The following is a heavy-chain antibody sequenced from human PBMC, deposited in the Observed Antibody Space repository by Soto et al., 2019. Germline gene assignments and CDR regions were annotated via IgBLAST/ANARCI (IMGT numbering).Heavy chain of an antibody. CDR2: INAGNGNT. J-gene: IGHJ4*02. D-gene: IGHD6-19*01. Sequence: QVQLVQSGAEVKKPGASVKVSCKASGYTFTSYAMHWVRQAPGQRLEWMGWINAGNGNTKYSQKFQGSVTITRDTSASTAYMELSSLRSEDTAVYYCARFRGWQRFDYWGQGTLVTVSS. V-gene: IGHV1-3*01. CDR3: ARFRGWQRFDY. CDR1: GYTFTSYA.